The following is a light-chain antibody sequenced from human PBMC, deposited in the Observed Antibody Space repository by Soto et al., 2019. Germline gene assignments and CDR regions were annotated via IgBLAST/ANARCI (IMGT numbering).Light chain of an antibody. CDR2: GAA. V-gene: IGKV1-39*01. Sequence: DIQMPQSPSSLSASVGDRVTITCRASQTIRYSLNWYQQKPGKAPKVLIYGAANLQSGVPPRFSGSGSGTYFALTIISLQPEDFATYYCHQTAGSLTWTFGQGTRVEAK. CDR3: HQTAGSLTWT. J-gene: IGKJ1*01. CDR1: QTIRYS.